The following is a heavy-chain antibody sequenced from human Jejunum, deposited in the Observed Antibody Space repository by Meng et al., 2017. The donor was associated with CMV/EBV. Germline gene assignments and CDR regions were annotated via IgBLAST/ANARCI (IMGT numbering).Heavy chain of an antibody. Sequence: QVHLVQSGGELKKPGASVKVSCKVSGYIFDDYGVTWLRQSPGQALEWMGWIRASNGHTNYAQKFQARVTMTTDSSTNTAYLELRTLRSDDTAMYYCARDINLDYWGQGTLVTVSS. CDR3: ARDINLDY. CDR1: GYIFDDYG. CDR2: IRASNGHT. V-gene: IGHV1-18*01. J-gene: IGHJ4*02.